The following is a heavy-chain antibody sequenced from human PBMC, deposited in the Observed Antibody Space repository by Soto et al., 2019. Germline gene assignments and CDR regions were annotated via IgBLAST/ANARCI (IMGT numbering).Heavy chain of an antibody. CDR1: GYTFTRYT. J-gene: IGHJ5*02. D-gene: IGHD2-15*01. CDR3: ARGIATGHLDP. CDR2: INPDNGNT. Sequence: QVQLVQSGAEVKKPGASVKISCKASGYTFTRYTMNWVRQAHGQRLEWMGWINPDNGNTKSSQKFQDRVIITRDTSASTAYMALSSLRSADTAVYCCARGIATGHLDPRGQGTLVTVPP. V-gene: IGHV1-3*01.